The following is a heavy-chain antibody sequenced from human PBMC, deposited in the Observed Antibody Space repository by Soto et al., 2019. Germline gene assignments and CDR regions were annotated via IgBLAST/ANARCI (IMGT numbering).Heavy chain of an antibody. CDR1: GGSISSSSYY. D-gene: IGHD2-15*01. CDR3: ARHLRGSCYERYCWANWFDP. V-gene: IGHV4-39*01. CDR2: IYYSGST. Sequence: SETLSLTCTVSGGSISSSSYYWGWIRQPPGKGLEWIGSIYYSGSTYYNPSLKSRVTISVDTSKNQFSLKLSSVTAADTAVYYCARHLRGSCYERYCWANWFDPWGQGTLVTSPQ. J-gene: IGHJ5*02.